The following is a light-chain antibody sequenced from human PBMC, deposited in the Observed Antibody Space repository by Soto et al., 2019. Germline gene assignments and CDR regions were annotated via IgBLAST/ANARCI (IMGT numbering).Light chain of an antibody. CDR3: QQYNNWPTWT. V-gene: IGKV3-15*01. CDR1: QSVGSN. J-gene: IGKJ1*01. CDR2: GAS. Sequence: IVMTHSPASLSGSPGEIVALSCRARQSVGSNLAWYQQKPGQAPRLLIYGASTRATGIPARFSGSGSETEFTLTISSLQAEDSAVYFCQQYNNWPTWTFGQGTKVDIK.